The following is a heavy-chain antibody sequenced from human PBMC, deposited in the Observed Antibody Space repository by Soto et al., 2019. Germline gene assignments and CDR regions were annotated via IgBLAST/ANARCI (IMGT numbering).Heavy chain of an antibody. D-gene: IGHD3-10*01. CDR3: ARKQAGYFYGIDY. V-gene: IGHV4-31*03. Sequence: PSETLSLTCTVSGGSITSGGYYWSWIRQHPGKGLEWLGYIYDSGSTLCNPSLKSRITLSVDTSKNQFSLKLSSVTVADTAVYFCARKQAGYFYGIDYWGQGTLVTVSS. CDR1: GGSITSGGYY. CDR2: IYDSGST. J-gene: IGHJ4*02.